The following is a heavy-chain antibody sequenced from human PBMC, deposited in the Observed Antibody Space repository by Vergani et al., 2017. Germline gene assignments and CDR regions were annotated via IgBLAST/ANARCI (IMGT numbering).Heavy chain of an antibody. CDR2: ISGSGGST. CDR3: AKGFARYRIVTYYFDY. J-gene: IGHJ4*02. D-gene: IGHD4-11*01. V-gene: IGHV3-23*01. Sequence: EVQLLESGGGLVQPGGSLRLSCAASGFTFSSYAMSWVRQAPGKGLEGVSAISGSGGSTYYADSVKGRFTISRDKSKNTLYLQMNSLRAEDTAVYYCAKGFARYRIVTYYFDYWGQGTLVTVSS. CDR1: GFTFSSYA.